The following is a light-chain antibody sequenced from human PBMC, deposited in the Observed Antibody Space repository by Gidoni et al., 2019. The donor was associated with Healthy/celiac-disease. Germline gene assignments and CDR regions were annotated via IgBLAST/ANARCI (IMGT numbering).Light chain of an antibody. Sequence: QSAPTQPAPVAGAPGQVITNSCTGTSRDVGGCNLFSWYQQHPGKAPKPMIYDVSKRPSRVSTRFSGCKSGNTASLTISGLQAEDEADYYYCSYAGSSTFVVFGGGTKLTVL. CDR1: SRDVGGCNL. CDR2: DVS. J-gene: IGLJ2*01. CDR3: CSYAGSSTFVV. V-gene: IGLV2-23*02.